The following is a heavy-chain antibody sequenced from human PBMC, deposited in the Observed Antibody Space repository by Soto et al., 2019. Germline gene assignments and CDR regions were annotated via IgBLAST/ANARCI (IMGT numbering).Heavy chain of an antibody. V-gene: IGHV3-30-3*01. CDR2: ISYHGTNK. CDR1: GFTFSDYA. J-gene: IGHJ6*03. D-gene: IGHD3-9*01. Sequence: GGSLRLSCAPSGFTFSDYAMHWVRQAPGKGLEWVAVISYHGTNKYYADSVKGRFIISRDNSKNTLYLQVNSLRAEDTAVYYCARDPYDILTGYIYYYYMDVWGKGTTVTVSS. CDR3: ARDPYDILTGYIYYYYMDV.